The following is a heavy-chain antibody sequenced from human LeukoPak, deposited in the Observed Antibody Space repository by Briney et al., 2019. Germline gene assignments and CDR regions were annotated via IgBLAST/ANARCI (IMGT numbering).Heavy chain of an antibody. D-gene: IGHD3-22*01. CDR3: AAGPNYYYDSSGSEFDY. J-gene: IGHJ4*02. CDR2: IVVGSGNT. Sequence: SVKVSCKASGFTFTSSAMQWVRQARGQGLEWIGWIVVGSGNTNYAQKFQERVTITRDMSTSTVYMELSSLRSEDTAVYYCAAGPNYYYDSSGSEFDYWGQGTLVTVSS. CDR1: GFTFTSSA. V-gene: IGHV1-58*02.